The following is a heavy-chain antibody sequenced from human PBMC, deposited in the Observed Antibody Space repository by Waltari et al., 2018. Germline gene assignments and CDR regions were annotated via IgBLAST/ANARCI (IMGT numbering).Heavy chain of an antibody. CDR3: ARDHGSYYGY. Sequence: EVQLVESGGGLVQPGGSLRLSCAASGFTFSSYSMNWVRQAPGKGLEWVSYISSSSSTIYDADSVKGRFTISRDNAKNSLYLQMNSLRAEDTAVYYCARDHGSYYGYWGQGTLVTVSS. V-gene: IGHV3-48*04. D-gene: IGHD1-26*01. J-gene: IGHJ4*02. CDR1: GFTFSSYS. CDR2: ISSSSSTI.